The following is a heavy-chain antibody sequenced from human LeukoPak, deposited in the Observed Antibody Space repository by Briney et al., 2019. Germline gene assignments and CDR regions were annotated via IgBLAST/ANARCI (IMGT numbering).Heavy chain of an antibody. CDR1: GDSFISHT. D-gene: IGHD4-11*01. J-gene: IGHJ4*02. Sequence: GGSLRLSCAGSGDSFISHTMIWVRQAPGKGLEWISYIGYSGSPIYYADSVKGRFGISRDDAKTSLYLHMNSPRAEDTAFYYCAREYDSRARFDSWGQGILVTVSS. CDR2: IGYSGSPI. V-gene: IGHV3-48*01. CDR3: AREYDSRARFDS.